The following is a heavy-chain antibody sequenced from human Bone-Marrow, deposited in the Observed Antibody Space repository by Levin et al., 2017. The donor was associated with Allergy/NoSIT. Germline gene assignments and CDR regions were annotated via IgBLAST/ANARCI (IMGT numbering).Heavy chain of an antibody. J-gene: IGHJ4*02. D-gene: IGHD4-17*01. CDR2: INHSGST. CDR1: GGSFSGYY. V-gene: IGHV4-34*01. CDR3: ARGGRLRLGPIDY. Sequence: GSLRLSCAVYGGSFSGYYWSWIRQPPGKGLEWIGEINHSGSTNYNPSLKSRVTISVDTSKNQFSLKLSSVTAADTAVYYCARGGRLRLGPIDYWSQGTLVTVSS.